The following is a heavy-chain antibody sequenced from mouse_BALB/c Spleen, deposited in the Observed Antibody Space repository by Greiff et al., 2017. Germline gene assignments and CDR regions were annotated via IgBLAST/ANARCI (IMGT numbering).Heavy chain of an antibody. D-gene: IGHD1-1*01. CDR1: GYSFTSYW. CDR3: TRGGSLRDWYFDV. V-gene: IGHV1-5*01. J-gene: IGHJ1*01. Sequence: VHVKQSGTVLARPGASVKMSCKASGYSFTSYWMHWVKQRPGQGLEWIGAIYPGNSDTSYNQKFKGKAKLTAVTSASTAYMELSSLTNEDSAVYYCTRGGSLRDWYFDVWGAGTTVTVSS. CDR2: IYPGNSDT.